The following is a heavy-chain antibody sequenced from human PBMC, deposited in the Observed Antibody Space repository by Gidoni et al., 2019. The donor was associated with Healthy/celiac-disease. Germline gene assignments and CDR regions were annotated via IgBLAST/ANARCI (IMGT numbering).Heavy chain of an antibody. D-gene: IGHD6-19*01. CDR2: IKQDGSEK. CDR3: ARDLRSGRDWFDP. Sequence: EVQLVESGGGLVQPGGSLRLSCAASGFTFSTYWMSWVRQAPGKGLEWVDNIKQDGSEKYYVDSVKGRFTISRDNAKNSLYLQMNSLRVEDTAVYYCARDLRSGRDWFDPWGQGTLVTVSS. V-gene: IGHV3-7*03. J-gene: IGHJ5*02. CDR1: GFTFSTYW.